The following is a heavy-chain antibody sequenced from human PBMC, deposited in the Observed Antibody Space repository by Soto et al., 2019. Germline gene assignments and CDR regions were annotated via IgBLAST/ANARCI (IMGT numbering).Heavy chain of an antibody. CDR1: GYTFTSYD. J-gene: IGHJ5*02. V-gene: IGHV1-8*01. Sequence: ASVKVSCKASGYTFTSYDINWVRQATGQGLEWMGWMNPNSGDTIYAQKFQGRVTMTRNTSTNTAYMELSSLRSEDTAVYYCATVSAAREYYDILTGSRANWFDPWGQGTLVTVSS. D-gene: IGHD3-9*01. CDR2: MNPNSGDT. CDR3: ATVSAAREYYDILTGSRANWFDP.